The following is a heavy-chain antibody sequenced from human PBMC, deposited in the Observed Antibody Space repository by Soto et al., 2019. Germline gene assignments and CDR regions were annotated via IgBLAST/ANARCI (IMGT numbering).Heavy chain of an antibody. CDR1: GYTFTSYG. V-gene: IGHV1-18*01. Sequence: ASVKVSCKASGYTFTSYGISWVRQAPGQGLEWMGWISAYNGNTNYAQKLQGRVTMTTDTSTSTAYMELRSLRSDDTAVYYCARLDRPGNGPPRYFDYWGQGTLVTVSS. D-gene: IGHD1-1*01. CDR3: ARLDRPGNGPPRYFDY. CDR2: ISAYNGNT. J-gene: IGHJ4*02.